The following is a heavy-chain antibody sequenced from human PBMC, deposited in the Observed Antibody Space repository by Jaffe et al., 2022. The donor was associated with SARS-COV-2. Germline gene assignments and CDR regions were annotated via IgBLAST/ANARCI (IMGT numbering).Heavy chain of an antibody. D-gene: IGHD2-2*01. Sequence: EVQLVESGGGLVQPGGSLRLSCAASGFTFSSYEMNWVRQAPGKGLEWVSYISSSGSTIYYADSVKGRFTISRDNAKNSLYLQMNSLRAEDTAVYYCASGLIVVVPAASAFDIWGQGTMVTVSS. CDR3: ASGLIVVVPAASAFDI. V-gene: IGHV3-48*03. CDR1: GFTFSSYE. CDR2: ISSSGSTI. J-gene: IGHJ3*02.